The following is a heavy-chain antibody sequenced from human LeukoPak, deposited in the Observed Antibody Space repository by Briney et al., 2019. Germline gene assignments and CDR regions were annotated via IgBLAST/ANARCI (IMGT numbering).Heavy chain of an antibody. CDR3: AKDYDYGDPNNIFDY. CDR2: IRYDGSNK. D-gene: IGHD4-17*01. V-gene: IGHV3-30*02. J-gene: IGHJ4*02. CDR1: GFTFSSYG. Sequence: GGSLRLSCAASGFTFSSYGMHWVRQAPGKGLEWVAFIRYDGSNKYYADSVKGRFTISRDNSKNTLYLQMNSLRAEDTAVYYCAKDYDYGDPNNIFDYWGQGTLVTVSS.